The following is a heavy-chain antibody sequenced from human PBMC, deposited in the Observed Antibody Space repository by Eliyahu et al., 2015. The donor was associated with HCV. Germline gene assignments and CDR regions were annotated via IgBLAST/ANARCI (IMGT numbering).Heavy chain of an antibody. CDR2: INPSAEMS. J-gene: IGHJ1*01. CDR3: SRDIVIVTARGPEH. D-gene: IGHD2-21*02. V-gene: IGHV1-46*01. CDR1: GYTFTAYY. Sequence: VKKPGASVKISCKTSGYTFTAYYIHWVRQAPGQGLEWMGVINPSAEMSNFAPKFQGRVTMTRDTSTNTVYMELSSLRSDDTAIYYFSRDIVIVTARGPEHWGQGTLVTVSS.